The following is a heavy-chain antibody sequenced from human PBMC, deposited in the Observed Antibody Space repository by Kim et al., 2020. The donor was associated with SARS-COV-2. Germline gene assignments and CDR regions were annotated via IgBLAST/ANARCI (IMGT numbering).Heavy chain of an antibody. J-gene: IGHJ6*02. D-gene: IGHD6-6*01. CDR3: ARQYTSSSDFYYGMDV. Sequence: SVKSRITINPDTSKNQFSLQLNSVTPEDTALYYCARQYTSSSDFYYGMDVWGQGTTVTVSS. V-gene: IGHV6-1*01.